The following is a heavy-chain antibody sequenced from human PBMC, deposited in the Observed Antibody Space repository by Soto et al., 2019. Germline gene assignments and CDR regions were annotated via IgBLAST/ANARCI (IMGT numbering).Heavy chain of an antibody. J-gene: IGHJ5*02. V-gene: IGHV4-59*02. CDR3: AGALRHFDP. D-gene: IGHD3-9*01. CDR2: TYYSGST. Sequence: SETLSLTCTVSGGSVSSYYWSWIRQPPGKGLEWVGYTYYSGSTNYNPSLKSRVTISVDTSKNQFSLKLSSVTAADTAVYYCAGALRHFDPWGQGTLVTVSS. CDR1: GGSVSSYY.